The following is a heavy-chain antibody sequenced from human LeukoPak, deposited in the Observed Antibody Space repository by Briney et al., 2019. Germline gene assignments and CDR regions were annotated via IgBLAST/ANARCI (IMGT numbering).Heavy chain of an antibody. J-gene: IGHJ6*02. CDR3: AKSAEHGDYPYGMDV. D-gene: IGHD4-17*01. Sequence: PSETLSLTCTVSGGSISSYYWSWIRQPPGKGLEWVSAISGSGGSTYYADSVKGRFTISRDNSKNTLYLQMNSLRAEDTAVYYCAKSAEHGDYPYGMDVWGQGTTVTVSS. CDR1: GGSISSYY. CDR2: ISGSGGST. V-gene: IGHV3-23*01.